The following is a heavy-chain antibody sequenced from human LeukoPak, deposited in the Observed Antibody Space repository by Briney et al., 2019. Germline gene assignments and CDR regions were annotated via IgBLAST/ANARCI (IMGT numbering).Heavy chain of an antibody. D-gene: IGHD3-10*01. CDR3: ARDLASMVRGVIVDDY. J-gene: IGHJ4*02. V-gene: IGHV4-34*01. CDR2: INHSGST. Sequence: SETLSLTCAVYGGSFSGYYWSWIRQPPGKGLEWIGEINHSGSTNYNPSLKSRVTISVDTSKNQFSLKLSSVTAADTAVYYCARDLASMVRGVIVDDYWGQGTLVTVSS. CDR1: GGSFSGYY.